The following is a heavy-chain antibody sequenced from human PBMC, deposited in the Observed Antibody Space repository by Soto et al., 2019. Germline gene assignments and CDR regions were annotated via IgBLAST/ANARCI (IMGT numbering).Heavy chain of an antibody. D-gene: IGHD4-4*01. J-gene: IGHJ6*02. CDR2: IIPIFGTA. V-gene: IGHV1-69*12. Sequence: QVQLVQFGAEVKKPGSSVKVSCKASGGTFSSYAISWVRQAPGQGLEWMGGIIPIFGTANYAQKFQGRVTMTADESTSIAYMELGSLRSEDTAVYYCAREALGTVTTNYSYGMDVWGQGTTVTVSS. CDR3: AREALGTVTTNYSYGMDV. CDR1: GGTFSSYA.